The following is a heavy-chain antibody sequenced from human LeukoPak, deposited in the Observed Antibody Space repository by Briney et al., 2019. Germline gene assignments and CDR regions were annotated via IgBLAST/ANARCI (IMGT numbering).Heavy chain of an antibody. J-gene: IGHJ4*02. CDR2: IYYSGST. CDR1: GGSISSYY. D-gene: IGHD3-16*02. CDR3: ATTRGDYVWGSYRSNGYYFDY. Sequence: SETLSLTCTVSGGSISSYYWSWIRQPPGKGLEWIGYIYYSGSTNYNPSLKSRVTISVDTSKNQFSLKLSSVTAADTAVYYCATTRGDYVWGSYRSNGYYFDYWGQGTLVTVSS. V-gene: IGHV4-59*01.